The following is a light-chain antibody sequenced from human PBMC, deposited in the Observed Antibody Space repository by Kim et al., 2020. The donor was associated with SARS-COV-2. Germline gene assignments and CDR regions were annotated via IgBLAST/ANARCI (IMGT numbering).Light chain of an antibody. Sequence: QSALTQPPSVSGAPGQRVTISCTGSSSNIGSGYDVHWYQQVPGTAPKLVIYDNNSRPSGVPDRFSGSKSGTSASLAITGVQAEDEADYYCQSYDSSLSGYVFGTGTKVTVL. CDR3: QSYDSSLSGYV. CDR2: DNN. CDR1: SSNIGSGYD. V-gene: IGLV1-40*01. J-gene: IGLJ1*01.